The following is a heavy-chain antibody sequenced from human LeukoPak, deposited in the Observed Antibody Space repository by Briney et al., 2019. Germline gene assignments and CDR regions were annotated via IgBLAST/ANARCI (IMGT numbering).Heavy chain of an antibody. D-gene: IGHD6-19*01. V-gene: IGHV3-23*01. Sequence: GGSLRLSCAASVFTFSSYAMSWVRQAPGKGLEWVSAISGSGGSTYYADSVKGRFTISRDNSKNTLYLQMNSLRAEDTAVYYCATTGYSSGWYLDYWGQGTLVTVSS. CDR2: ISGSGGST. J-gene: IGHJ4*02. CDR3: ATTGYSSGWYLDY. CDR1: VFTFSSYA.